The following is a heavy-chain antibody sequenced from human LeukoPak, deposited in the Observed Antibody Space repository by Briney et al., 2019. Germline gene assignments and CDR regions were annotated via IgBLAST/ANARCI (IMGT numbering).Heavy chain of an antibody. D-gene: IGHD7-27*01. CDR1: GGSISSTSYY. CDR2: IYYSGST. CDR3: ASLGSFDI. V-gene: IGHV4-39*07. Sequence: SETLSLTCTVSGGSISSTSYYWGWIRQPPGKGLEWIGSIYYSGSTYYNPSLKSRVTISVDTSKNQFSLKLSSVTAADTAVYCCASLGSFDIWGQGTMVTVSS. J-gene: IGHJ3*02.